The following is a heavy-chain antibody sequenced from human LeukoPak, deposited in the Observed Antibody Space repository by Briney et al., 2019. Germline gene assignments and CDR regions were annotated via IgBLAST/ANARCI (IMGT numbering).Heavy chain of an antibody. CDR1: GFTFSNYW. D-gene: IGHD5-18*01. V-gene: IGHV3-48*04. CDR2: ISSSGSTI. J-gene: IGHJ4*02. Sequence: GGSLRLSCAASGFTFSNYWMTWVRQAPGKGLEWVSYISSSGSTIYYADSVKGRFTISRDNAKTSLYLQMNSLRAEDTAVYYCARDLSGVAGYTYGRGIDYWGQGTLVTVSS. CDR3: ARDLSGVAGYTYGRGIDY.